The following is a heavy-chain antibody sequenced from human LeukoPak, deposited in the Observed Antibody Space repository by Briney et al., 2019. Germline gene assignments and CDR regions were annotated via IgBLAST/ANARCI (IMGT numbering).Heavy chain of an antibody. CDR2: ISSSGSTI. CDR3: AELGITMIGGV. CDR1: GFTFSSYA. Sequence: GGSLRLSCAASGFTFSSYAMNWVRQAPGKGLEWVSYISSSGSTIYYADSVKGRFTISRDNAKNSLYLQMNSLRAEDTSVYYCAELGITMIGGVWGKGTTVTISS. D-gene: IGHD3-10*02. V-gene: IGHV3-48*03. J-gene: IGHJ6*04.